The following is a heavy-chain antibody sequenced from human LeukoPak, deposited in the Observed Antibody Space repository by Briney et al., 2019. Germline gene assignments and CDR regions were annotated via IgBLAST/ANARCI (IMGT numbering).Heavy chain of an antibody. Sequence: GGSLRLSCAASGFTFSSYWMNWARQAPGKGLEWVAVISYDGSNKYYADSVKGRFTISRDNSKNTLYLQMNSLRAEDTAVYYCARVAGYYYDSSGSDYWGQGTLVTVSS. V-gene: IGHV3-30-3*01. D-gene: IGHD3-22*01. CDR1: GFTFSSYW. CDR2: ISYDGSNK. J-gene: IGHJ4*02. CDR3: ARVAGYYYDSSGSDY.